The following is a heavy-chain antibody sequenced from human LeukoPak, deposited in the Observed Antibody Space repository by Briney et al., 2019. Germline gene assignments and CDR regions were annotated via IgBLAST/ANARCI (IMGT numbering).Heavy chain of an antibody. Sequence: GGSLRLSCAASGFTLSSNYMSWVRQAPGKGLEWVSYSSSSSSYTYADSVKGRFTISRDNAENSLYLQMNSLRVEDTAVYYCAKALTNPGYYFDCWGQGTLVTVSS. CDR2: SSSSSSYT. J-gene: IGHJ4*02. CDR1: GFTLSSNY. V-gene: IGHV3-21*05. CDR3: AKALTNPGYYFDC. D-gene: IGHD1-14*01.